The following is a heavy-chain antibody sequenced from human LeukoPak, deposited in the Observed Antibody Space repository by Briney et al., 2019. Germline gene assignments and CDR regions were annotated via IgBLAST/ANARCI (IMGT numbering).Heavy chain of an antibody. Sequence: VASVTVSCTASGYTFTSYAMHWVRQAPGQRLEWMGWINAGNGNTKYSQKFQGRVTITRDTSASTAYMELSSLRSEDTAVYYCARDLVGYCSGGSCPHYGMDVWGQGTTVTVSS. J-gene: IGHJ6*02. V-gene: IGHV1-3*01. CDR2: INAGNGNT. CDR1: GYTFTSYA. CDR3: ARDLVGYCSGGSCPHYGMDV. D-gene: IGHD2-15*01.